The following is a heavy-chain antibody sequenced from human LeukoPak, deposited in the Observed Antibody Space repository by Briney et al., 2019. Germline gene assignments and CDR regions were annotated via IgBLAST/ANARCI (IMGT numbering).Heavy chain of an antibody. V-gene: IGHV3-74*01. CDR2: ITSDGSTT. CDR3: ARERYSRRQDDAFDI. J-gene: IGHJ3*02. Sequence: GGSLRLSCAASGFTFSSHWMHWVRQAPGKGLVWVSRITSDGSTTRYADSVRGRFTISRDNAKNTLYLQVNSLRAEDTAVYYYARERYSRRQDDAFDIWGQGTVVTVSS. CDR1: GFTFSSHW. D-gene: IGHD1-14*01.